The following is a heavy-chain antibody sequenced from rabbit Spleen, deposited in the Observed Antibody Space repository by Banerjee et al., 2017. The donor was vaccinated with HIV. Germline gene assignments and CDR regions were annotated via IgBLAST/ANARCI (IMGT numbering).Heavy chain of an antibody. J-gene: IGHJ6*01. CDR2: IDCRSSGFT. V-gene: IGHV1S45*01. D-gene: IGHD8-1*01. CDR1: GVSISGDAY. Sequence: QEQLEESGGDLDKPGASLTLTRKASGVSISGDAYMCWVRPAPGKGLEWIACIDCRSSGFTYSASGPKARFPFSKTSSTTVTLQMPSLPAADPAPYFCAGDTASSFSSSGMDLWGPGPWSPS. CDR3: AGDTASSFSSSGMDL.